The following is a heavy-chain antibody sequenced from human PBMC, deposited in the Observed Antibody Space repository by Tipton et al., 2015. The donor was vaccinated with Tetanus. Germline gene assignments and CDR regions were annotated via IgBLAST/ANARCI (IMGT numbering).Heavy chain of an antibody. Sequence: SLRLSCAASGFIFSDSNMQWVRQAPGKGLEAVALISSDGGRTFYVDSVKGRFSISRDNAKNTLYLQMNSLRVEDTAVYYCVRDGGSSGWLAYWGQGTLVTVSS. CDR2: ISSDGGRT. CDR1: GFIFSDSN. D-gene: IGHD6-19*01. CDR3: VRDGGSSGWLAY. V-gene: IGHV3-30*14. J-gene: IGHJ4*02.